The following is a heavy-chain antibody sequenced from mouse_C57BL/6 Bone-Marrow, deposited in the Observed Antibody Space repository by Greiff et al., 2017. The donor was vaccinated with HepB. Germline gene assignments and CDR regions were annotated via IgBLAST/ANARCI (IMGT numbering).Heavy chain of an antibody. CDR3: ARIPYYGSSYDHYFDY. D-gene: IGHD1-1*01. CDR1: GFSLSTFGMG. J-gene: IGHJ2*01. V-gene: IGHV8-8*01. CDR2: IWWDDDK. Sequence: VMLVESGPGILQPSQTLSLTCSFSGFSLSTFGMGVGWIRQPSGKGLEWLAHIWWDDDKYYNPALKSRLTISKDTSKNQVFLKIANVDTADTATYYCARIPYYGSSYDHYFDYWGQGTTLTVSS.